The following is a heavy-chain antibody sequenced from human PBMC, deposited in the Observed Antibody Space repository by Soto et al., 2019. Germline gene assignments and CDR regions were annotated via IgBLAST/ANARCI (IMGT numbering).Heavy chain of an antibody. Sequence: QVRLVQSGAEVKKPGSSVKVSCKASGGSFSSYGITWMRQAPGQGPEWVGGIVPMVGSSDYAQKFQGRVTTTADKSTTTVYMELTKLTSRDTAVYYCGLSVTGDIYNWFDPWGQGTLVTVTS. D-gene: IGHD2-21*02. CDR1: GGSFSSYG. V-gene: IGHV1-69*14. J-gene: IGHJ5*02. CDR3: GLSVTGDIYNWFDP. CDR2: IVPMVGSS.